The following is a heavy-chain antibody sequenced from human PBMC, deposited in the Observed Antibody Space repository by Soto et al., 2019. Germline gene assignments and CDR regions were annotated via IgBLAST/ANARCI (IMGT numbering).Heavy chain of an antibody. CDR2: IKSKTDGGTT. J-gene: IGHJ6*02. CDR3: TPDARGFWSGSTVDV. V-gene: IGHV3-15*07. Sequence: EVQLVESGGGLVKPGGSLRLSCAASGFTFSNAWMNWVRQAPGKGLEWVGRIKSKTDGGTTDYAAPVKGRFTISRDASKNTLDLQIHSLKTEETAVYYCTPDARGFWSGSTVDVWGQGTTVTVSS. CDR1: GFTFSNAW. D-gene: IGHD3-3*01.